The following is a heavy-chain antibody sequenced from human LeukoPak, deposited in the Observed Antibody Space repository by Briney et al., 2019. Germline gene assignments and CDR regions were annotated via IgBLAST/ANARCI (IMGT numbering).Heavy chain of an antibody. J-gene: IGHJ6*04. V-gene: IGHV3-74*01. CDR3: AELGITMIGGV. Sequence: PGGSLRLSCAASGFTFSNYWMHWVRQAPGKGLVWVSRINSDGSSIRYADSVKGRFTISRDNAKNTLYLQMNSLRAEDTAVYYCAELGITMIGGVWGKGTTVTISS. D-gene: IGHD3-10*02. CDR2: INSDGSSI. CDR1: GFTFSNYW.